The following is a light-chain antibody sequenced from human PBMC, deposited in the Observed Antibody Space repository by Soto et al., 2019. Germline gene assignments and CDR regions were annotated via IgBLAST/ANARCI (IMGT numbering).Light chain of an antibody. CDR2: DAT. CDR3: QQYEYLPT. CDR1: PNINNY. V-gene: IGKV1-33*01. J-gene: IGKJ5*01. Sequence: DIQMTQSPSSLSASLGDRVTITGQARPNINNYLNWYQQKPERAPKLLIYDATSLEGGVPSMFRGGAAGTDFTFTISRLQPEVIATYYCQQYEYLPTFGQGTRLEIK.